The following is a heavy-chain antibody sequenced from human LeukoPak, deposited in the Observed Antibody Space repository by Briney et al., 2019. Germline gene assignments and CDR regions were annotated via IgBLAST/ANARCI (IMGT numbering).Heavy chain of an antibody. Sequence: PSETLSLTCAVYGGSFSGYYRSWIRQPPGKGLEWIGEINHSGSTNYNPSLKSRVTISVDTSKNQFSLKLSSVTAADTAVYYCATVYGDYVGGDYFDYWGQGTLVTVSS. V-gene: IGHV4-34*01. J-gene: IGHJ4*02. D-gene: IGHD4-17*01. CDR2: INHSGST. CDR3: ATVYGDYVGGDYFDY. CDR1: GGSFSGYY.